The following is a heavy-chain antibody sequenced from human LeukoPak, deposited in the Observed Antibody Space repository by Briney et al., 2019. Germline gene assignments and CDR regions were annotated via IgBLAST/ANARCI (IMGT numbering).Heavy chain of an antibody. CDR1: GFTLSTYR. Sequence: AGGSLRLSCAASGFTLSTYRMSWVRQAPGKGLEWVAKINQDGSEKYYVDSVKGRFTISRDNAKNSLYLQMNSLRAEDTAVYYCLRDLGPFDYWGQGTLVTVSS. J-gene: IGHJ4*02. V-gene: IGHV3-7*01. CDR3: LRDLGPFDY. CDR2: INQDGSEK.